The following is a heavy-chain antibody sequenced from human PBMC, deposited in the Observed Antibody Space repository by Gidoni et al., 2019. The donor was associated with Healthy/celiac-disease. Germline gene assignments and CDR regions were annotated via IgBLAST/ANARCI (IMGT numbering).Heavy chain of an antibody. CDR1: GFTFSSYG. CDR3: ARTPYYYDSSGYYYAYYYYYGMDV. CDR2: IWYDGSNK. D-gene: IGHD3-22*01. V-gene: IGHV3-33*01. Sequence: QVQLVESGGGVVQPGRSLRLSCAAAGFTFSSYGVHWVRQAPGKGLEWVAVIWYDGSNKYYADSVKGRFTISRDNSKNTLYLQMNSLRAEDTAVYYCARTPYYYDSSGYYYAYYYYYGMDVWGQGTTVTVSS. J-gene: IGHJ6*02.